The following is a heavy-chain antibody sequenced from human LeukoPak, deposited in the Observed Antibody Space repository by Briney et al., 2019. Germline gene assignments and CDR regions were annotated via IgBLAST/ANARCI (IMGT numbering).Heavy chain of an antibody. V-gene: IGHV1-69*04. CDR1: GGTFSSYA. J-gene: IGHJ5*02. D-gene: IGHD6-19*01. CDR3: CRDWRWLVREWFDP. CDR2: IIPILGIA. Sequence: ASVKVSCKASGGTFSSYAISWVRQAPGQGLEWMGRIIPILGIANYAQKFQGRVTITADKSTSTAYMELSSLRSEDTAVYYCCRDWRWLVREWFDPWGQGTLVTVSS.